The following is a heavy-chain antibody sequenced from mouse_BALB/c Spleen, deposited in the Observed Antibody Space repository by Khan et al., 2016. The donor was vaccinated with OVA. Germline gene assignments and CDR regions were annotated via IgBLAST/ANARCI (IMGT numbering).Heavy chain of an antibody. CDR1: GFTFSSYS. J-gene: IGHJ3*01. D-gene: IGHD4-1*01. CDR3: ARHVTGSFVY. CDR2: ISSVGDYT. V-gene: IGHV5-6*01. Sequence: EVELVESGGDLVKPGGSLKLSCAASGFTFSSYSMSWVRQTPDKRLEWVTTISSVGDYTYYPDSVKGRFTISRDNAKNTLYLQRSSLKSEDTARYYCARHVTGSFVYWGQGTLVTVSA.